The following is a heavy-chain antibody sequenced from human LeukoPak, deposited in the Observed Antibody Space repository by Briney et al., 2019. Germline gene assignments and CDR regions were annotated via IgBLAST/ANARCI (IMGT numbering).Heavy chain of an antibody. CDR2: INPNSGGT. J-gene: IGHJ3*01. CDR1: GGTFSSYA. V-gene: IGHV1-2*06. CDR3: ATRLGYSSSPER. D-gene: IGHD6-13*01. Sequence: ASVKVSCKASGGTFSSYAISWVRQAPGQGLEWMGRINPNSGGTNYAQKFQGRVTMTRDTSISTAYMELSRLRSDDTAVYYCATRLGYSSSPERWGQGTMVTVSS.